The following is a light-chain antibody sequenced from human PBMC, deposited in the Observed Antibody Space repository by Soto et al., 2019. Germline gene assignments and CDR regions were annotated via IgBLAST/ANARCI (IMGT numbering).Light chain of an antibody. V-gene: IGKV1D-12*01. Sequence: DIQMTQSPSSVSASVGDRVSITCRASQGISNWLAWYQQKPRRAPKLLIYAASSLQSGVSSRFSGSESGTDFTLTISSLQPEDFATYYCQQGNSFPFTFGPGTKVDIK. CDR3: QQGNSFPFT. CDR2: AAS. CDR1: QGISNW. J-gene: IGKJ3*01.